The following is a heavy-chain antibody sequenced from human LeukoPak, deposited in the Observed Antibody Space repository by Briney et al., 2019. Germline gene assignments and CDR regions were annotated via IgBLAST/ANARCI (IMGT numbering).Heavy chain of an antibody. D-gene: IGHD2-2*01. J-gene: IGHJ5*02. CDR2: IKSKTDGGTT. V-gene: IGHV3-15*01. CDR3: TTLGTPIVVVPAATNNWFDP. CDR1: GFTFSNAW. Sequence: GGSLRLSCAASGFTFSNAWMSWVRQAPGKGLEWVGRIKSKTDGGTTDYAAPVKGRFTISRDDSKNTLYLQMNSLKTEDTAVYYWTTLGTPIVVVPAATNNWFDPWGQGTLVTVSS.